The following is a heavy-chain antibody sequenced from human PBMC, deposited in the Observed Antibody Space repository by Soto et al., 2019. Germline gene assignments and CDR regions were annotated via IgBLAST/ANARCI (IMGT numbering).Heavy chain of an antibody. D-gene: IGHD6-13*01. CDR1: GGSFIGYY. CDR3: ARGLLRGFIAAAGRKSNWFDP. CDR2: INHSGST. J-gene: IGHJ5*02. V-gene: IGHV4-34*01. Sequence: SETLSLTCAVYGGSFIGYYWSWIRQPPGKGLEWIGEINHSGSTNYNPSLKSRVTISVDTSKNQFSLKLSSVTAADTAVYYCARGLLRGFIAAAGRKSNWFDPWGQGTLVTVSS.